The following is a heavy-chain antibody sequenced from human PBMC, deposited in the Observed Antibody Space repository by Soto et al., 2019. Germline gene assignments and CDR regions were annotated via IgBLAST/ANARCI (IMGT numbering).Heavy chain of an antibody. CDR1: GYTFSTYG. Sequence: QVQLVQSGAKVKKPGASVKVSCKASGYTFSTYGFSWVRQAPGQGLEWMGWIGADNGDTNYAQNFQGRVTMTTDTSTTTSSMELRSLTSDDTAVYFCARDWKGAEGFDPWGQGTLVTVSS. D-gene: IGHD1-1*01. CDR3: ARDWKGAEGFDP. CDR2: IGADNGDT. V-gene: IGHV1-18*01. J-gene: IGHJ5*02.